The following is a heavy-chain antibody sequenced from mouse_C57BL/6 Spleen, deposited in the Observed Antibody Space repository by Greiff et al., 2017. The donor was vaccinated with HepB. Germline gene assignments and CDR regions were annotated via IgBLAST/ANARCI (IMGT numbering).Heavy chain of an antibody. Sequence: EVQLQQSGPELVKPGASVKIPCKASGYTFTDYNMDWVKQSHGKSLEWIGDINPNNGGTIYNQKFKGKATLTVDKSSSTAYMELRSLTSEDTAVYYCARSALYYGSSYFDYWGQGTTLTVSS. CDR2: INPNNGGT. CDR1: GYTFTDYN. CDR3: ARSALYYGSSYFDY. V-gene: IGHV1-18*01. D-gene: IGHD1-1*01. J-gene: IGHJ2*01.